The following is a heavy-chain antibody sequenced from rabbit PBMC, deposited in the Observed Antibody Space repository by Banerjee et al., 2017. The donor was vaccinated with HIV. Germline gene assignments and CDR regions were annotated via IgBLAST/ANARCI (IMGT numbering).Heavy chain of an antibody. CDR1: GFSFSNKYV. J-gene: IGHJ4*01. D-gene: IGHD2-1*01. CDR2: INTSSGNT. Sequence: QEQLEESGGDLVTPEGSLTLTCTASGFSFSNKYVMCWVRQAPGKGLEWIACINTSSGNTVYATWAKGRFTISKTSSTTVDLQMTSLTAADTATYFCARDNYDDYGDYDLWGPGTLVTVS. CDR3: ARDNYDDYGDYDL. V-gene: IGHV1S45*01.